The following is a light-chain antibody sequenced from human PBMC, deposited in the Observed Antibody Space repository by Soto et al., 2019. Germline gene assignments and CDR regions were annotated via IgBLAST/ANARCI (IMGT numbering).Light chain of an antibody. Sequence: QAVVTQPPSVSGAPGQRVTISCTGSSSNIGAGYDVHWYQQLPGTAPKLLIYGNSNRPSGVPDRFSGSKSGTSASLAITGLQAVDEADYYCQSYDSSLSGVVFGGGTKVTVL. CDR3: QSYDSSLSGVV. J-gene: IGLJ2*01. CDR1: SSNIGAGYD. CDR2: GNS. V-gene: IGLV1-40*01.